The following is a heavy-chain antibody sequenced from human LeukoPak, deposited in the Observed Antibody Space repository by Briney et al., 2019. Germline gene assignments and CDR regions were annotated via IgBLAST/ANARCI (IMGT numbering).Heavy chain of an antibody. CDR1: GGTFSSYA. D-gene: IGHD2-15*01. J-gene: IGHJ4*02. CDR2: IIPIFGTA. Sequence: SVKVSCKASGGTFSSYAISWVRQAPGQGLEWMGRIIPIFGTANYAQKFQGRVTITTDESTSTAYMELSSLRSEDTAVYYCARDERYCSGGSCTLFDYWRQGTLVTVSS. CDR3: ARDERYCSGGSCTLFDY. V-gene: IGHV1-69*05.